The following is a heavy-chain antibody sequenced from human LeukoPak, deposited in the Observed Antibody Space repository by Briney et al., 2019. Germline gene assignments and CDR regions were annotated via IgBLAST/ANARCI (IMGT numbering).Heavy chain of an antibody. CDR2: IKQDGSEK. CDR1: GFTFSNNW. V-gene: IGHV3-7*05. D-gene: IGHD2-21*01. J-gene: IGHJ4*01. CDR3: ARRLWFKDYYFDV. Sequence: PGGSLRLSCAASGFTFSNNWMSWVRQAPGKGLEWVANIKQDGSEKYYVDSVKGRFTISRDNAKNSLYLQMNSLRAEDTAVYYCARRLWFKDYYFDVWGHGTLVTVSS.